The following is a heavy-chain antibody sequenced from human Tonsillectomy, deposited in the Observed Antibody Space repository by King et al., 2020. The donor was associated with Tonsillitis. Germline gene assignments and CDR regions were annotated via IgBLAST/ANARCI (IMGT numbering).Heavy chain of an antibody. D-gene: IGHD3-16*01. V-gene: IGHV3-7*01. Sequence: VQLVESGGGLVQPGGSLRLACVVSGFTFRGAWMGLIRQAPGVGLEWVANIGTDGSLKYYVDSVKCRFTISRDNAQNSLYLQMDSLKVENTAVYYCVRGGGKLDYWGQGTLVTVSS. CDR3: VRGGGKLDY. CDR2: IGTDGSLK. CDR1: GFTFRGAW. J-gene: IGHJ4*02.